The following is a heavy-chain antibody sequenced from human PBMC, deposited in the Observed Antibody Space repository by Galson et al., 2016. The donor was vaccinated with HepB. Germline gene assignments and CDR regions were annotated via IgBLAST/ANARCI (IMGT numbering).Heavy chain of an antibody. Sequence: SLRLSCAASGFTFSSFAMAWVRQAPGKGLEWVSAINGDSGYTHYADSVKGRFTISRDNSQNTLYLQMNSLRAEDTAVYYCAKDLGDRFITVYYYMDVWGKGTTVTVSS. V-gene: IGHV3-23*01. D-gene: IGHD1-20*01. CDR2: INGDSGYT. J-gene: IGHJ6*03. CDR1: GFTFSSFA. CDR3: AKDLGDRFITVYYYMDV.